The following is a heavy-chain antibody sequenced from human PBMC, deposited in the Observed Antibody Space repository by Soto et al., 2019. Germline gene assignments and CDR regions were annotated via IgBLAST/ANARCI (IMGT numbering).Heavy chain of an antibody. Sequence: QVQLQESGPGLVKPSETLSLTCTVSGGSISTYYWSWIRQPPGKGLEWNGYIYYSGSTNYNPSLKSRVTISVDTSKNQFSLKLSSVTAADTAVYYCARDPGFSSGTTVVTIAFDIWGQGTMVTVSS. CDR1: GGSISTYY. CDR2: IYYSGST. V-gene: IGHV4-59*01. J-gene: IGHJ3*02. D-gene: IGHD4-17*01. CDR3: ARDPGFSSGTTVVTIAFDI.